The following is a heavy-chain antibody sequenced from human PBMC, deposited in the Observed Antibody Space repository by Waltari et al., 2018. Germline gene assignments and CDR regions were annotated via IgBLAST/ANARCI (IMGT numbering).Heavy chain of an antibody. Sequence: QVQLQESGPGLVKPSETLSLTCAVSGYSISSGYYWGWIRQPPGKGLEGMWSSSHRWSTYYNPSLKGRVTIAVDTSKNQFSLKLSSVTAADTAVYYCARRDIAVAGNDYWGQGTLVTVSS. CDR3: ARRDIAVAGNDY. V-gene: IGHV4-38-2*01. CDR1: GYSISSGYY. CDR2: SSHRWST. D-gene: IGHD6-19*01. J-gene: IGHJ4*02.